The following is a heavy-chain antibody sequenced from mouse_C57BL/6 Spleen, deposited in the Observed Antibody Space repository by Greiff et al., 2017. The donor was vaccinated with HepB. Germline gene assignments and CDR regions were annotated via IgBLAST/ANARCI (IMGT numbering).Heavy chain of an antibody. CDR1: GYSFTDYN. CDR2: INPNYGTT. J-gene: IGHJ4*01. V-gene: IGHV1-39*01. CDR3: ARKRMVTTHYAMDY. Sequence: EVQLQQSGPELVKPGASVKISCKASGYSFTDYNMNWVKQSTGKSLEWIGVINPNYGTTSYNQKFKGKATLTVDQSSSTAYMQLNSLTSEDSAVYYCARKRMVTTHYAMDYWGQGTSVTVSS. D-gene: IGHD2-2*01.